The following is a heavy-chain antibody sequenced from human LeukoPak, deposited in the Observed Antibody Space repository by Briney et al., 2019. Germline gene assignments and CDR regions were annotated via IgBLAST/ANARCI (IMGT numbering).Heavy chain of an antibody. V-gene: IGHV3-48*01. CDR2: MTSSSGTI. CDR3: ARDAHCSSTSCYFFDY. Sequence: GGSLRLSCAASGFTFSSYSMNWVRQAPGKGLEWVSYMTSSSGTIYYADSVKGRFTISRDNAKNLLYLQINSLRAEDTAVYYCARDAHCSSTSCYFFDYWGQGTLVTVSS. D-gene: IGHD2-2*01. J-gene: IGHJ4*02. CDR1: GFTFSSYS.